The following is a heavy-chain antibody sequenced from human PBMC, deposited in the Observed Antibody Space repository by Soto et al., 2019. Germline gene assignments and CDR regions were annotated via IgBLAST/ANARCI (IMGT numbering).Heavy chain of an antibody. CDR1: GGSISSGDYY. D-gene: IGHD6-13*01. CDR2: IYISGSS. J-gene: IGHJ4*02. Sequence: PSETLSLTCTVSGGSISSGDYYWRWIRQPPGKGLARIEYIYISGSSNNKRPHKSRVTISVNASKNQLPQKMSYVTAADTAVYYCARVSRLGIAAAGTRYWGQGTLVTVSS. CDR3: ARVSRLGIAAAGTRY. V-gene: IGHV4-61*08.